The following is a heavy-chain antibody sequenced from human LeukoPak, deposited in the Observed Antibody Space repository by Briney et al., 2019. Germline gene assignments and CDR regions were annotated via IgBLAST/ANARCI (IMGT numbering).Heavy chain of an antibody. CDR3: AREFDLNYDILTGYVTRYYYYMDV. CDR1: GGSISSYY. D-gene: IGHD3-9*01. V-gene: IGHV4-4*07. Sequence: SETLSLTCTVSGGSISSYYWSWIRQPAGKGLEWIGRIYTSGSTNYNPSLKSRVTMSVDTSKNQFSLKLSSVTAADTAVYYCAREFDLNYDILTGYVTRYYYYMDVWGKGTTVTISS. J-gene: IGHJ6*03. CDR2: IYTSGST.